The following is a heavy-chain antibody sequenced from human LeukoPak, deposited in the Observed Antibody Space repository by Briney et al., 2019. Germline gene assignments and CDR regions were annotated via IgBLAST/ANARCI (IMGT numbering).Heavy chain of an antibody. J-gene: IGHJ4*02. CDR1: GNTFTSDY. CDR3: ARDNSRWSFDY. Sequence: ASVKVSCQASGNTFTSDYIHWVRQAPGQGLEWMGRIIPSGGDTIHAEQFRGRLTMTRDTSTRTHYMELSSLRSEDTAVYFCARDNSRWSFDYWGQGTPVTVSS. V-gene: IGHV1-46*03. CDR2: IIPSGGDT. D-gene: IGHD2/OR15-2a*01.